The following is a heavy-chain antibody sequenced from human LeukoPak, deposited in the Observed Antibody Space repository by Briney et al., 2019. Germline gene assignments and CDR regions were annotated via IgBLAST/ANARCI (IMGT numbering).Heavy chain of an antibody. D-gene: IGHD2/OR15-2a*01. CDR2: INGRGDNT. J-gene: IGHJ5*02. CDR3: AKDRVSPGFNWFDP. V-gene: IGHV3-23*01. CDR1: GVIISSYA. Sequence: GGSLRLSCAASGVIISSYAMSWVRQAPGKGLEWVSAINGRGDNTYYADFVKGRFTISRDNSKSTVYLQMNSLRTEDTAVYYCAKDRVSPGFNWFDPWGQGALVTVSS.